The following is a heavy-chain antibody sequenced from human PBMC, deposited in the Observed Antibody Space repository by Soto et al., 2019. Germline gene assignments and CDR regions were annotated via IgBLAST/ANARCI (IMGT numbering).Heavy chain of an antibody. CDR2: LDKSGNA. V-gene: IGHV4-39*01. J-gene: IGHJ3*02. Sequence: PSVTMSLRSPVAGGSSSDREDCWGWLRPPPGKGLEWIGSLDKSGNAYFSLSLKSRLTISADTSRNQFSLKLSSVTAADTALYYCARHALIRRYFDRVDCCDRWGVRTMVPFSS. CDR1: GGSSSDREDC. CDR3: ARHALIRRYFDRVDCCDR. D-gene: IGHD3-9*01.